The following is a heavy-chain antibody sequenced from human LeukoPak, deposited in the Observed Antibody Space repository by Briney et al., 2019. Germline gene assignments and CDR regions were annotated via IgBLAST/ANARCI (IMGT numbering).Heavy chain of an antibody. Sequence: GGSLTLSCAASGFTFSSYWMHWVRQAPGKGLVWVSRINSDGSSTSYADSVKGRFTISRDNAKNTLYLQINSLRAEDTAVYYCARDPGLVLWFDPWGQGTLVTVSS. CDR1: GFTFSSYW. CDR2: INSDGSST. V-gene: IGHV3-74*01. D-gene: IGHD3/OR15-3a*01. CDR3: ARDPGLVLWFDP. J-gene: IGHJ5*02.